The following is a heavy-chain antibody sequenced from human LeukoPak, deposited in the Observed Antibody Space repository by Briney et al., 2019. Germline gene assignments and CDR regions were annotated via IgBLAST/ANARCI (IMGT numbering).Heavy chain of an antibody. J-gene: IGHJ4*02. CDR1: GYTFTGYY. D-gene: IGHD2-15*01. CDR3: ARTTSIVVGSSGFDY. V-gene: IGHV1-2*06. CDR2: INPNSGGT. Sequence: ASVKASCKASGYTFTGYYMHWVRQAPGQGLEWMGRINPNSGGTNYAQKFQGRVTMTRDTSISTAYMELSRLRSDDTAVYYCARTTSIVVGSSGFDYWGQGTLVTVSS.